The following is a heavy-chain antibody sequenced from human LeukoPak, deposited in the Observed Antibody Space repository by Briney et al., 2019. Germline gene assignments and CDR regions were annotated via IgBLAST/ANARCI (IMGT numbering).Heavy chain of an antibody. Sequence: GGSLRLSCAASGFTFSSYAMSWVRQAPGMGLEWVSGMSGSGGITYYADSVKGRFTISRDNSKNTLYLQMNSLRAEDTAVYYCERGRYSSSWSLIYGMDVWGQGTTVTVSS. J-gene: IGHJ6*02. CDR2: MSGSGGIT. V-gene: IGHV3-23*01. CDR1: GFTFSSYA. CDR3: ERGRYSSSWSLIYGMDV. D-gene: IGHD6-13*01.